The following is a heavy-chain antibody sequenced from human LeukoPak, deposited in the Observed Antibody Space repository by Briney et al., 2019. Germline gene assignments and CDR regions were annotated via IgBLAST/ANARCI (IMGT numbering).Heavy chain of an antibody. Sequence: ASVKVSCKASGGTFSSYAISWVRQAPGQGLEWMGGIIPIFGTANYAQKFQGRVTITADESTSTAYMELSSLRSEDTAVYYRARESRGGGNTYFDYWGQGTLVTVSS. CDR2: IIPIFGTA. J-gene: IGHJ4*02. CDR3: ARESRGGGNTYFDY. V-gene: IGHV1-69*01. D-gene: IGHD3-16*01. CDR1: GGTFSSYA.